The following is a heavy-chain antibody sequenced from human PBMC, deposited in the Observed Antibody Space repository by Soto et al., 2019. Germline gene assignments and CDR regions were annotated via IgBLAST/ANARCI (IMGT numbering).Heavy chain of an antibody. CDR3: ALSTYSSGPWGY. D-gene: IGHD6-19*01. V-gene: IGHV2-26*01. CDR1: GFSLSNARMG. CDR2: IFSNDEK. J-gene: IGHJ4*02. Sequence: QVTLKESGPVLVQPTETLTLTCTVSGFSLSNARMGVSWIRQPPGKALEWLAHIFSNDEKSSSTSLKSRLTISKDTSKSQVVLTMTNMDPVDTATYYCALSTYSSGPWGYWGQGTLVTVSS.